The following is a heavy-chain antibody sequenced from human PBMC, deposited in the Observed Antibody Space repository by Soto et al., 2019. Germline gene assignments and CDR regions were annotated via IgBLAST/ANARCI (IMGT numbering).Heavy chain of an antibody. CDR1: GFTVSSNY. CDR2: IYSGGST. Sequence: GGSLRLSCAASGFTVSSNYMSWVRQAPGKGLEWVSVIYSGGSTYYADSVKGRFTISRDNSKNTLYLQMNSLRAEDTAVYYCARDRGDYIWGSYLDYWGQGTLVTVSS. CDR3: ARDRGDYIWGSYLDY. D-gene: IGHD3-16*02. J-gene: IGHJ4*02. V-gene: IGHV3-66*01.